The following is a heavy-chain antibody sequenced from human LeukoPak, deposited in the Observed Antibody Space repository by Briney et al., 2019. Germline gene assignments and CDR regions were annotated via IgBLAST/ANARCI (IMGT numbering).Heavy chain of an antibody. CDR3: ARERAAAAGGIDY. J-gene: IGHJ4*02. Sequence: ASVKASCKASGYTFTGYYMHWVRQAPGQGLEWMGRINPNSGGTNYAQKFQGRVTMTRDTSISTAYMELSRLRSDDTAVYYCARERAAAAGGIDYWGQGTLVTVSS. CDR2: INPNSGGT. V-gene: IGHV1-2*06. D-gene: IGHD6-13*01. CDR1: GYTFTGYY.